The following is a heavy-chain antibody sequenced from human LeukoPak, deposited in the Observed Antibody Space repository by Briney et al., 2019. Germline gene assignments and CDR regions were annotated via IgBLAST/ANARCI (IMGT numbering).Heavy chain of an antibody. V-gene: IGHV4-59*01. Sequence: SETLSLTCTVSGGSISSYYWSWLRQPPGKGLEWIGYIYYSGSTNYNPSLKSRVTISVDTSKNQFSLKLSSVTAADTAVYYCATAGPYYYGSGSYLDYWGQGTLVTVSS. CDR1: GGSISSYY. CDR3: ATAGPYYYGSGSYLDY. CDR2: IYYSGST. J-gene: IGHJ4*02. D-gene: IGHD3-10*01.